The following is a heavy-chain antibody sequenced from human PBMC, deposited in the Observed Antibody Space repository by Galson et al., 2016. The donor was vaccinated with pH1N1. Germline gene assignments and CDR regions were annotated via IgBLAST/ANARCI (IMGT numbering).Heavy chain of an antibody. V-gene: IGHV4-34*01. J-gene: IGHJ3*01. Sequence: ETLSLTCALYGGSFSGHYWSWIRQSPGKGLEWIGEISHSGRSDYNPSLEGRVTVSIDTSMNQFSLNLMSVAAADTAVYYCARHSTSGFPTIEVAARRRPFDVWGQGTLVTVSS. CDR3: ARHSTSGFPTIEVAARRRPFDV. CDR2: ISHSGRS. CDR1: GGSFSGHY. D-gene: IGHD6-19*01.